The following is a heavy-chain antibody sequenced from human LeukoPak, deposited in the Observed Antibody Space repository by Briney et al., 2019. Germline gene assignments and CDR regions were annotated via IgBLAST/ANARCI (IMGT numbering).Heavy chain of an antibody. CDR2: IYYSGST. CDR3: ARRRYYDSTGYLE. D-gene: IGHD3-22*01. Sequence: SETLSLTCTISGGFISSRSYYWGWIRQPPGKGLEWIGDIYYSGSTYYSPALKSRVSMSIDTSKNQFSLELRSVAAADTALYYCARRRYYDSTGYLEWGQGTLVTVTS. J-gene: IGHJ1*01. CDR1: GGFISSRSYY. V-gene: IGHV4-39*01.